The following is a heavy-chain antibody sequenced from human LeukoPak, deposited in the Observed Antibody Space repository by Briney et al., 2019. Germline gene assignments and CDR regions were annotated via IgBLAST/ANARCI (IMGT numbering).Heavy chain of an antibody. Sequence: SETLSLTCSVSGGSMNSYYWSWIRQPPGKGLEWIGYIHYSGSTNYNPSLKSRVTISLDTSKNQISLKLSSVTAADTAVYYCARSGSYFAFDIWGQGTMVTVSS. V-gene: IGHV4-59*08. D-gene: IGHD1-26*01. CDR2: IHYSGST. J-gene: IGHJ3*02. CDR3: ARSGSYFAFDI. CDR1: GGSMNSYY.